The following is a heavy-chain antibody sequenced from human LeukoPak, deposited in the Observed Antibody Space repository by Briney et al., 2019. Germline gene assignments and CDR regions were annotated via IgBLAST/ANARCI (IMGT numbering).Heavy chain of an antibody. CDR3: ARYQLGGFDY. Sequence: SETLSLTCAVYGGSFSGYYWSWIRQPPGKGLEWIGEINHSGSTNYNPSLKSRVTISVDTSKNQFSLKLSSVTAADTAVYYCARYQLGGFDYWGQGTLVTVSS. CDR1: GGSFSGYY. V-gene: IGHV4-34*01. CDR2: INHSGST. J-gene: IGHJ4*02. D-gene: IGHD1-1*01.